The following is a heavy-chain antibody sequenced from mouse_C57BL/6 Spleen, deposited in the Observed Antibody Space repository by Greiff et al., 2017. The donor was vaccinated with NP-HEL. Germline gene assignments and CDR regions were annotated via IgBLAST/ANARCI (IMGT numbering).Heavy chain of an antibody. Sequence: VQLQQSGAELVKPGASVKISCKASGYAFSSYWMNWVKQRPGKGLEWIGQIYPGDGDTNYNGKFKGKATLTADKSSSTAYMQLSSLTSEDSAVYCCARRHYRNYEDAMDYWGQGTSVTVSS. D-gene: IGHD2-5*01. CDR3: ARRHYRNYEDAMDY. J-gene: IGHJ4*01. V-gene: IGHV1-80*01. CDR1: GYAFSSYW. CDR2: IYPGDGDT.